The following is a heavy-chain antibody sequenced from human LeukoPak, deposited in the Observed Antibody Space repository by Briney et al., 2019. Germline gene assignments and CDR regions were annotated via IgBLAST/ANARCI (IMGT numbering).Heavy chain of an antibody. Sequence: PGTSLRLSCAASGFTFISYAIHWVRQAPGKGLEWVAVISFHGTDSFYADSVKGRFTISRDNSKNTLYLQMNSLRAEDTAVYYCARDPDYYDSSGSFYWGQGTLVTVSS. D-gene: IGHD3-22*01. CDR2: ISFHGTDS. CDR1: GFTFISYA. CDR3: ARDPDYYDSSGSFY. J-gene: IGHJ4*02. V-gene: IGHV3-30*14.